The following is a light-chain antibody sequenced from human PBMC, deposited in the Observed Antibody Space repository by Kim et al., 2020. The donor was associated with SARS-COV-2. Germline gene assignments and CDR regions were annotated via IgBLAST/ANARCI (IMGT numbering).Light chain of an antibody. V-gene: IGKV3D-15*01. Sequence: EIVMTQSPATLSVSPGERATLSCRASQSVSSKLAWYQQKPGQAPRLLMYDASNRATGIPARFSGSGSGTEFTLTISSLRSEDFAAYYCQQYSNWPPTFGQGTKVDIK. J-gene: IGKJ1*01. CDR3: QQYSNWPPT. CDR2: DAS. CDR1: QSVSSK.